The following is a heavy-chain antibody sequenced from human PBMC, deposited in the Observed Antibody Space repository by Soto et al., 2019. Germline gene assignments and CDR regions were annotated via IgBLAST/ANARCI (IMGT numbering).Heavy chain of an antibody. CDR2: ISGSGGST. CDR1: GFTFSSYA. Sequence: GGSLRLSCAASGFTFSSYAMSWVRQAPGKGLEWVSAISGSGGSTYYADSVKGRFTISRDNSKNTLYLQMNSLRAEDTAVYYCAKGVWECSGGSCYLFDAFDIWGQGTMVTVSS. J-gene: IGHJ3*02. D-gene: IGHD2-15*01. V-gene: IGHV3-23*01. CDR3: AKGVWECSGGSCYLFDAFDI.